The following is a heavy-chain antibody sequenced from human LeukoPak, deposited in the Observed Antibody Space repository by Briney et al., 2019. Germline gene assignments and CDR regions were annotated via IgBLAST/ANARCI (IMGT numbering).Heavy chain of an antibody. Sequence: SETLSLTCTVSGGSISSYYWSWIRQPPGKGLEWIGYIYYSGGTNYNPSLKSQVTISVDTSKNQFSLKLSSVTAADTAVYYCARAAVTPMYYYYYYGMDVWGQGTTVTVSS. D-gene: IGHD4-23*01. J-gene: IGHJ6*02. CDR1: GGSISSYY. V-gene: IGHV4-59*01. CDR3: ARAAVTPMYYYYYYGMDV. CDR2: IYYSGGT.